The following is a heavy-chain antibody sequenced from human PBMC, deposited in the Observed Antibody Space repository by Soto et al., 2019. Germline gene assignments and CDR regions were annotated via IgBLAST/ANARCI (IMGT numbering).Heavy chain of an antibody. J-gene: IGHJ3*02. CDR1: GGSISSYY. CDR2: IYYSGST. CDR3: ARLYGLDAFDI. Sequence: SETLSLTCTVSGGSISSYYWSWIRQPPGKGLEWIGYIYYSGSTNYNPSLKSRVNISVDTSKNQFSLKLSSVTSADTAVYYCARLYGLDAFDIWGQGTMVTVSS. D-gene: IGHD4-17*01. V-gene: IGHV4-59*01.